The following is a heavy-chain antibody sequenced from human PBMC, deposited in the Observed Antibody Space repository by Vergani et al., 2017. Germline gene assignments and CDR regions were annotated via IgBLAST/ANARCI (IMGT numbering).Heavy chain of an antibody. CDR1: GFPFDDYA. CDR3: VKDIAASGNYWYFDL. D-gene: IGHD6-13*01. V-gene: IGHV3-9*01. CDR2: INWNSDSI. J-gene: IGHJ2*01. Sequence: EVQLVESGGGLVQPGRSLRLSCAASGFPFDDYAMHWVRQAPGKGLEWVSGINWNSDSIAYAASVKGRFTISRDNAKNSLYLQMNSLRAEDTALYYCVKDIAASGNYWYFDLWGRGTLVTVSS.